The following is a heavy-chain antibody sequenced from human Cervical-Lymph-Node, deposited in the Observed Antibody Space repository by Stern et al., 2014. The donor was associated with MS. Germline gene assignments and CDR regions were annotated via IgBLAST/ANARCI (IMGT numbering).Heavy chain of an antibody. D-gene: IGHD3-10*01. V-gene: IGHV3-9*01. Sequence: QLVESGGGLVQPGRSLRLSCAASGFTFDDYAMHWVRQALGKGLEWVSGISWHSGSIYYADSVKGRFTISRDNAKNSLYLQMNSLRSEDTALYFCARSLRGVTRYFESWGRGTLVTVSS. CDR1: GFTFDDYA. CDR2: ISWHSGSI. J-gene: IGHJ2*01. CDR3: ARSLRGVTRYFES.